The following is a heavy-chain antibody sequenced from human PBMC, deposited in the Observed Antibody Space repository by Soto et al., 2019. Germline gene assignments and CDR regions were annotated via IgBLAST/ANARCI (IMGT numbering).Heavy chain of an antibody. Sequence: PGGSLRLSCAASGFTISSYWMSWVRQAPGKGLEWVANIKQDGSEKYYVDSVKGRFTISRDNAKNSLYLQMNSLRVEDTAVYYCATAPGSIAAYDYWGQGTLVTVSS. D-gene: IGHD6-6*01. J-gene: IGHJ4*02. CDR2: IKQDGSEK. CDR3: ATAPGSIAAYDY. CDR1: GFTISSYW. V-gene: IGHV3-7*01.